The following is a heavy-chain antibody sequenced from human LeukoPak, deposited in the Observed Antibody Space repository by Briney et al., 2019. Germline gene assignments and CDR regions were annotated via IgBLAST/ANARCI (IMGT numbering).Heavy chain of an antibody. CDR1: GFTFSSYS. CDR3: SELGITMIGGV. V-gene: IGHV3-48*04. J-gene: IGHJ6*04. Sequence: GGSLRLACAASGFTFSSYSMNWVRRAPGKGLEWVSYISSSGSTIYYADSVKGRFTISRDNAKNSLYLQMNSLRAEDTAVYYCSELGITMIGGVWGKGTTVTISS. CDR2: ISSSGSTI. D-gene: IGHD3-10*02.